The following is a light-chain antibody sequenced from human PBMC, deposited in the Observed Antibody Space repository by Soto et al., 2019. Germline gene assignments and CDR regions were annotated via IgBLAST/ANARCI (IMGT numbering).Light chain of an antibody. V-gene: IGKV1-33*01. CDR2: DAS. Sequence: DIQKTQSPSSLSTSVGDRGTITCPASQDISNHLNWYQQKPGKAPELXXFDASNLEQGVPSRFSGSGSGTDFTLTISSLQPEDVATYFCQQYDNFPTITFGQGTRLEIK. CDR3: QQYDNFPTIT. J-gene: IGKJ5*01. CDR1: QDISNH.